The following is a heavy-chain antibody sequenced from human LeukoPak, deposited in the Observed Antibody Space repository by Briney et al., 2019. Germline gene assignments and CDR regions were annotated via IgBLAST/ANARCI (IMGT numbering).Heavy chain of an antibody. J-gene: IGHJ4*02. D-gene: IGHD6-13*01. Sequence: PGGSLRLSCVASGFTLSSYWVTWVRQAPGKGLEWVANIRQDGSDKYYMESVKGRFTISRDNAKNSVYLQMNSLRVEDTAVYYCARALNPGIAAEFDYWGQGTLVTVSS. CDR3: ARALNPGIAAEFDY. CDR1: GFTLSSYW. CDR2: IRQDGSDK. V-gene: IGHV3-7*01.